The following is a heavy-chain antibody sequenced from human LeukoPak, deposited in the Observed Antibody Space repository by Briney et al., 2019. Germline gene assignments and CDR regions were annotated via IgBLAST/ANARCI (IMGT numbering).Heavy chain of an antibody. CDR2: TSAHNDDT. CDR3: ARDWDSRNDYFDP. D-gene: IGHD1-1*01. V-gene: IGHV1-18*01. J-gene: IGHJ4*02. CDR1: GYTFTSYG. Sequence: ASVKVSCKASGYTFTSYGISWVRQAPGQGLEWMGWTSAHNDDTNYAETLQGGLTMTTDISTSTAYVELTSLRSDDTAVYYCARDWDSRNDYFDPWGQGTLVIVSS.